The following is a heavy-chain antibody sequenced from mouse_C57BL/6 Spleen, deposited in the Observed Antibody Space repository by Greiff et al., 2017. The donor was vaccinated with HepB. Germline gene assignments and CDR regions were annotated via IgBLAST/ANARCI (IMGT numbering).Heavy chain of an antibody. D-gene: IGHD4-1*01. CDR3: ASNWDGYAMDY. V-gene: IGHV1-26*01. CDR1: GYTFTDYY. J-gene: IGHJ4*01. CDR2: INPNISGT. Sequence: EVQLQQSGPELVKPGASVKISCKASGYTFTDYYMNWVKQSHGKSLEWIGDINPNISGTSYNQKVKGKATLTVDKSSSTAYMELRSLHSEESAVYYCASNWDGYAMDYWGQGTSVTVSS.